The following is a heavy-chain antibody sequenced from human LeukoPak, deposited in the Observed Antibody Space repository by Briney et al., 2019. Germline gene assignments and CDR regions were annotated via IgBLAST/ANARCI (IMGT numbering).Heavy chain of an antibody. D-gene: IGHD6-19*01. CDR2: ISYDGSNK. V-gene: IGHV3-30*04. J-gene: IGHJ4*02. CDR1: GFTFSSYA. CDR3: ARARAVAGPFDY. Sequence: GGSLRLSCAASGFTFSSYAMHWVRQAPGKGLEWVTVISYDGSNKYYADSVKGRFTISRDNSKNTLYLQMNSLRAEDTAVYYCARARAVAGPFDYWGQGTLVTVSS.